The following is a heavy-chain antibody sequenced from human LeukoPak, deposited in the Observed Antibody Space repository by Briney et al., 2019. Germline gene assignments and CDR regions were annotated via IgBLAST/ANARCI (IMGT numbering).Heavy chain of an antibody. V-gene: IGHV4-34*01. CDR3: ARDRYYYGSGSYHRYNWFDP. D-gene: IGHD3-10*01. J-gene: IGHJ5*02. Sequence: SETLSLTCAVYGGSFSGYYWSWIRQPPGKGLEWIGEINHSGSTNYNPSLKSRVTISVDTSKNQFSLKLSSVTAADTAVYYCARDRYYYGSGSYHRYNWFDPWGQGTLVTVSS. CDR2: INHSGST. CDR1: GGSFSGYY.